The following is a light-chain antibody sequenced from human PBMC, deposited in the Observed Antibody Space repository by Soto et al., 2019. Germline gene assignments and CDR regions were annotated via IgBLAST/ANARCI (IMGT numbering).Light chain of an antibody. Sequence: QSALTQPPSASGSLGQSVTISCTGTSSDVGGYNYVSWYQQHPDKAPKVMIYEVNKRPSGVPDRFSGSKSGNTASLTVSGLQAEDEAAYYCSSYAGSNNWVFGGGTKVTVL. V-gene: IGLV2-8*01. CDR3: SSYAGSNNWV. CDR1: SSDVGGYNY. J-gene: IGLJ3*02. CDR2: EVN.